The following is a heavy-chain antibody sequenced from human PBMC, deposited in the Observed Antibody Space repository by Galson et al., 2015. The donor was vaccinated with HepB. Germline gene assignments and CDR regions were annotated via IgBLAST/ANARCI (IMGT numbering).Heavy chain of an antibody. CDR1: GYTFTNYA. CDR2: INTNTGEP. Sequence: SVKVSCKASGYTFTNYAINWVRQAPGQGLEWMGWINTNTGEPTYAQAFTGRFVFSLDTSVITAHLQISSLKPEDTAVYYCARVTSTHNFGRSRYSFYYYGMDVWGQGTTVTVPS. D-gene: IGHD1-20*01. V-gene: IGHV7-4-1*02. J-gene: IGHJ6*02. CDR3: ARVTSTHNFGRSRYSFYYYGMDV.